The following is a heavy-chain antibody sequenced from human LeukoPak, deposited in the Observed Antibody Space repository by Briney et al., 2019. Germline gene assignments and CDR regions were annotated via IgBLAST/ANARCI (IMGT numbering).Heavy chain of an antibody. Sequence: PGRSLRLSCAAPGFTFSSYAMHWVRQAPGKGLEWVAVISYDGSNKYYADSVKGRFTISRDNSKNTLYLQMNSLRAEDTAVYYCARERRMGNWFDPWGQGTLVTVSS. CDR3: ARERRMGNWFDP. CDR1: GFTFSSYA. J-gene: IGHJ5*02. V-gene: IGHV3-30*01. CDR2: ISYDGSNK. D-gene: IGHD2-15*01.